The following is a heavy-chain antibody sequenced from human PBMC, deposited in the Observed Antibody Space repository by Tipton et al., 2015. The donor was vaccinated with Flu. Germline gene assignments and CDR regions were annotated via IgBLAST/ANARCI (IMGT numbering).Heavy chain of an antibody. J-gene: IGHJ4*02. D-gene: IGHD3-16*01. V-gene: IGHV3-48*03. CDR2: IRSSGTTV. CDR1: GFTFSSYE. CDR3: ARGFIRLCEY. Sequence: SLRLSCAASGFTFSSYEMNWVRQAPGKGLEWVSYIRSSGTTVYYADSVKGRFTISRDNAKNSLYLQMNSLRVEDTAIYYCARGFIRLCEYWGQGTLVTVSS.